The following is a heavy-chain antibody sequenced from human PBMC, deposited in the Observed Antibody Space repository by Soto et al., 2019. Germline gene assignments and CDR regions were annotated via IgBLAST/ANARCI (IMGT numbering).Heavy chain of an antibody. CDR1: GFSLSTSGVG. Sequence: QITLKESGPTLVKPTQTLTLTCIFSGFSLSTSGVGVGWIRQPPGKALEWLALIYWDDDKRYSLSLKSRLTXXXXXXXXXXXXXXXXXXXXXXXXXXXXXXXXXXXXXXXXXWGQGTLVTVSS. CDR2: IYWDDDK. CDR3: XXXXXXXXXXXXXX. J-gene: IGHJ4*02. V-gene: IGHV2-5*02.